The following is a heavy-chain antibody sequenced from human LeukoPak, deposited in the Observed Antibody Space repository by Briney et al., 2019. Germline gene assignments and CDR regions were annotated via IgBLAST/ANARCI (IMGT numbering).Heavy chain of an antibody. CDR2: INHSGST. V-gene: IGHV4-34*01. D-gene: IGHD2-2*02. J-gene: IGHJ1*01. CDR1: GGSFSGYY. Sequence: SETLSLTCAVYGGSFSGYYWSWIRQPPRKRLEMMGEINHSGSTNYNPSLKSQVTISVDTSKNQFSLKLSSVTAADTAVYYWARGPILAYCSSTSCYTRYFQHWGQGTLVTVSS. CDR3: ARGPILAYCSSTSCYTRYFQH.